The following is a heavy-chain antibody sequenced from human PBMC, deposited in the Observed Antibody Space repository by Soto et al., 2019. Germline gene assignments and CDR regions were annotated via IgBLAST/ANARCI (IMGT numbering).Heavy chain of an antibody. CDR3: AVRPAPRVYFQH. CDR2: IYWDDGK. J-gene: IGHJ1*01. V-gene: IGHV2-5*02. CDR1: GFSLHTGGGT. Sequence: SGPTLVNPTQTLTLTCVFSGFSLHTGGGTVGWIRQPPGKALEWVALIYWDDGKRYSPSLKSRLTITKETSRNQVVLTMTNVDHEDTATYFCAVRPAPRVYFQHWGEGTLVTVSS. D-gene: IGHD3-10*01.